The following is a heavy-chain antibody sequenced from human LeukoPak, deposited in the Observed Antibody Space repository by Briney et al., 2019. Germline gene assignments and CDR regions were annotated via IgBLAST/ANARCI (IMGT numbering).Heavy chain of an antibody. V-gene: IGHV1-18*01. J-gene: IGHJ4*02. Sequence: ASVTVSCKASGYTFTSYGISWVRQAPGQGLEWMGWISAYNGNTNYAQKLQGRVTMTTDTSTSTAYMELRSLRSDDTAVYYCARGGFSYGDYEGDFDYWGQGTLVTVSS. D-gene: IGHD4-17*01. CDR2: ISAYNGNT. CDR3: ARGGFSYGDYEGDFDY. CDR1: GYTFTSYG.